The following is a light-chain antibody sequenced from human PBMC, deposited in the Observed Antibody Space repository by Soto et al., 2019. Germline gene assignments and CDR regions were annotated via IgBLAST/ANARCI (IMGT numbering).Light chain of an antibody. V-gene: IGKV1-5*01. CDR3: QQYNSFRT. Sequence: DIQMTQSPSTLSASAGDRVTITCRASQSISNWLAWYQQKPGKAPKLLIYDASSLQSGVSSRFSGSGSGTEFTLTISSLQPDDFATYYCQQYNSFRTFGQGTKVEIK. CDR2: DAS. CDR1: QSISNW. J-gene: IGKJ1*01.